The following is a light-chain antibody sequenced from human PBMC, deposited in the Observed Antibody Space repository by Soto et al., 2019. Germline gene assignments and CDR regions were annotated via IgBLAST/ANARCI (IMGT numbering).Light chain of an antibody. V-gene: IGKV3-20*01. Sequence: EIVLTQSPGTLSLSPGERATLSFRASQSVSSGYLAWYQQKPGQAPRLLIYGASSRATGIPDRFSGSGSGTDFTLTISRLEPEDFAVYYCQQYGSSTWTFGQGTQV. CDR2: GAS. CDR1: QSVSSGY. J-gene: IGKJ1*01. CDR3: QQYGSSTWT.